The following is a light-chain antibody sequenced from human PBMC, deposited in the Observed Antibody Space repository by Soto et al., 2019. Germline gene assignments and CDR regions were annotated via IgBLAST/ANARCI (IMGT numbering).Light chain of an antibody. CDR1: SSNIGGNT. Sequence: QSVLTQPPSASGTPGQRVTFSCSGSSSNIGGNTVSWFQHLPRTAPKLLIFSNSQRPSGVPDRFPGAKSGTSASLAISGLQSEDEANYYCATWDDGLSAYLFGTGTKVTVL. CDR2: SNS. J-gene: IGLJ1*01. CDR3: ATWDDGLSAYL. V-gene: IGLV1-44*01.